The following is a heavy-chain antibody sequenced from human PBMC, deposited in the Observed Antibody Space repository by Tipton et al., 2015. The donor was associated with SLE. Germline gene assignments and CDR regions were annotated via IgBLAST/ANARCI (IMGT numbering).Heavy chain of an antibody. CDR1: GGSFSGYY. CDR2: INHSGST. V-gene: IGHV4-34*01. D-gene: IGHD6-13*01. CDR3: ARGLSGYSSSWFYYDYVMDA. J-gene: IGHJ6*02. Sequence: TLSLTCAVYGGSFSGYYWSWIRQPPGKGLAWIGEINHSGSTNYNQSLKSRVTISLDTSKNQFSQRLSSVTAADTAVYYCARGLSGYSSSWFYYDYVMDAWGQG.